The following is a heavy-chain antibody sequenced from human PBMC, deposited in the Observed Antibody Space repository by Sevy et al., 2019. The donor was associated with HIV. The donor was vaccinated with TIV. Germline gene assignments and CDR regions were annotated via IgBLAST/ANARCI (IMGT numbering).Heavy chain of an antibody. CDR3: AGEGGSSGRCGYFHY. CDR1: GI. Sequence: GGSLRLSCAASGIMHWVRQAPGRGLEWVAGISHDGVGKYYLDSVKGRLIVSRDNSQNKVYLKINSLRTEDTAVYYCAGEGGSSGRCGYFHYWGLGTLVTVSS. J-gene: IGHJ4*02. V-gene: IGHV3-30*04. CDR2: ISHDGVGK. D-gene: IGHD3-22*01.